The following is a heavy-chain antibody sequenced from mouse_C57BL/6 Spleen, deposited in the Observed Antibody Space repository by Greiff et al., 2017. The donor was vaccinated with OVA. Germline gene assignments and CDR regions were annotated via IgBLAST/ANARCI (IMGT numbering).Heavy chain of an antibody. D-gene: IGHD3-2*02. V-gene: IGHV5-4*01. CDR3: ARDDSSGYVDY. J-gene: IGHJ2*01. Sequence: EVKLMESGGGLVKPGGSLKLSCAASGFTFSSYAMSWVRQTPEKRLEWVATISDGGSYTYYPDNVKGRFTISRDNAKNNLYLQMSHLKSEDTAMYYWARDDSSGYVDYWGQGTTLTVSS. CDR1: GFTFSSYA. CDR2: ISDGGSYT.